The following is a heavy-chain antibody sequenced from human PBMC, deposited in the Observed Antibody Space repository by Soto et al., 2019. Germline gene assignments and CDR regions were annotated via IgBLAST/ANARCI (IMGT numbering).Heavy chain of an antibody. CDR3: ARGGTILSNWFDP. J-gene: IGHJ5*02. D-gene: IGHD3-16*01. V-gene: IGHV3-74*01. Sequence: GGSLRLSCAASGFTFSGYWMHWVRQAPGKGLVWVSHIKSDGSITGYADSVKGRFTISRDNTKNTLYLQMNSLRVEDTAVYYCARGGTILSNWFDPWGQGTQVTVSS. CDR2: IKSDGSIT. CDR1: GFTFSGYW.